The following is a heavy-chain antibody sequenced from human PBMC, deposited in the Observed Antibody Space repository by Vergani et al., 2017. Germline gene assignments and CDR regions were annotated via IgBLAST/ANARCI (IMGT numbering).Heavy chain of an antibody. CDR2: IIPIFGTA. J-gene: IGHJ3*02. CDR3: ARDPAYCGGDCYSVRGAFDI. Sequence: QVQLVQSGAEVKKPGSSVKVSCKASGGTFSSYAISWVRQAPGQGLEWMGGIIPIFGTANYAQKFQRRVTITADESTSTAYMELSSLRSEDTAVYYCARDPAYCGGDCYSVRGAFDIWGQGTMVTVSS. CDR1: GGTFSSYA. D-gene: IGHD2-21*02. V-gene: IGHV1-69*01.